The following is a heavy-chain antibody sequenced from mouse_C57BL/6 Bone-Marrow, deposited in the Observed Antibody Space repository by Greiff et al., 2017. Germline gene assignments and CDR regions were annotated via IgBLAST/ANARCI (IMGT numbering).Heavy chain of an antibody. Sequence: QVQLQQPGTELVKPGASVKLSCKASGYTFTSYWMHWVKQRPGQGLEWIGNINPSNGGTNYNEKFKSKATLTVDKTSSTAYMQLSSLTSEDSAVYYCARKPAYYSNFWFAYWGQGTLVTVSA. CDR2: INPSNGGT. V-gene: IGHV1-53*01. J-gene: IGHJ3*01. D-gene: IGHD2-5*01. CDR3: ARKPAYYSNFWFAY. CDR1: GYTFTSYW.